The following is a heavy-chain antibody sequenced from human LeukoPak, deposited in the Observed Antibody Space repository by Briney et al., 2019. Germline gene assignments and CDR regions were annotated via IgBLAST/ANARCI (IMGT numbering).Heavy chain of an antibody. D-gene: IGHD2-15*01. Sequence: GRSLRLSCAASGFTFSSYGMHWVRQAPGKGLEWVAIISYDGSNKFYADSVKGRFTISRDNSKNTLYLQMNSLRAEDTAVYYCARAGYCSGGSCYGMDVWGQGTTVTVSS. J-gene: IGHJ6*02. CDR1: GFTFSSYG. CDR3: ARAGYCSGGSCYGMDV. CDR2: ISYDGSNK. V-gene: IGHV3-30*03.